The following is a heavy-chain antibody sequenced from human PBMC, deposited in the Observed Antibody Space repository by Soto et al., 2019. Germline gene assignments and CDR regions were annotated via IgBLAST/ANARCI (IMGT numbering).Heavy chain of an antibody. V-gene: IGHV3-30*04. D-gene: IGHD6-19*01. CDR2: ISYDGRNT. Sequence: QVHLVESGGGVVQPGRSLRLSCAASGFPFRSYTMHWVRKAPGKGLEWVAFISYDGRNTYYEDSVKGRFTVSRDNTQNTLFLQMTSLRSEDTAVYFCARDEGSGWYYWGQGTLVTVSS. CDR1: GFPFRSYT. J-gene: IGHJ4*02. CDR3: ARDEGSGWYY.